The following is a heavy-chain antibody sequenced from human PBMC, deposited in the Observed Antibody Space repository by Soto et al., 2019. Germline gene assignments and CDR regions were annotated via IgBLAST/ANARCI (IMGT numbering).Heavy chain of an antibody. CDR2: ILNDGSNR. J-gene: IGHJ6*02. D-gene: IGHD3-10*01. Sequence: QVQLVESGGGVVQPGRSLTLSCAASGFTVGNYGMHWVRQAPAKGLEWVAVILNDGSNRYHADSVKDRVTISRDNSKNTLYLQMNSLIAEDTAVYYCARDDEYSGNGMDVWGQGNTVTVS. CDR3: ARDDEYSGNGMDV. V-gene: IGHV3-33*01. CDR1: GFTVGNYG.